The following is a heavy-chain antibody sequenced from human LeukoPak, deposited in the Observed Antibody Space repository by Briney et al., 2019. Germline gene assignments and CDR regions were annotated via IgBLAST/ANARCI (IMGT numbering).Heavy chain of an antibody. V-gene: IGHV1-69*05. CDR3: ARVPSTSIAARPRDY. Sequence: ASVKVSCKASGGTFSSYAISWVRQAPGQGLEWMGGIIPIFGTANYAQKFQGRVTITTDESTSTAYMELSSLRSEDTAVYYCARVPSTSIAARPRDYWGQGTLVTVSS. D-gene: IGHD6-6*01. J-gene: IGHJ4*02. CDR1: GGTFSSYA. CDR2: IIPIFGTA.